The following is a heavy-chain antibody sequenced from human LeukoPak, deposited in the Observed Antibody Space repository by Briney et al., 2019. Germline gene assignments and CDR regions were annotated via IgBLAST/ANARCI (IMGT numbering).Heavy chain of an antibody. CDR2: IRYDGSNK. V-gene: IGHV3-30*02. CDR1: GFTFSSYG. J-gene: IGHJ4*02. D-gene: IGHD2-15*01. CDR3: AKDGHCSGGSCYRTGFDY. Sequence: GGSLRLSCAASGFTFSSYGMHWVRQAPGKGLEWVAFIRYDGSNKYYADSVKGRFTISRDNSKNTLYLQMNRLRAEDAAVYYCAKDGHCSGGSCYRTGFDYWGQGTLVTVSS.